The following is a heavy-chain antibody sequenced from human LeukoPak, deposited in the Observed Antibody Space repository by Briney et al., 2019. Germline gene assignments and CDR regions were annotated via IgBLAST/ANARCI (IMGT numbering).Heavy chain of an antibody. V-gene: IGHV1-46*01. CDR3: ARGSSGWYVGYYYYMDV. CDR1: GYTFTSYY. D-gene: IGHD6-19*01. J-gene: IGHJ6*03. Sequence: ASVKVSCKASGYTFTSYYMHWVRQAPGQGLEWMGIINPSGGSTSYAQKFQGRVTMTRDTSTSTVYMELSSLRSEDTAVYYCARGSSGWYVGYYYYMDVWGKGTTVTVSS. CDR2: INPSGGST.